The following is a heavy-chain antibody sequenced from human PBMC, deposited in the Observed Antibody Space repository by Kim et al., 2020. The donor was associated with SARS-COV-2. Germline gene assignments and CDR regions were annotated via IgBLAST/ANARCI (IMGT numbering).Heavy chain of an antibody. CDR2: INHSGST. J-gene: IGHJ4*02. V-gene: IGHV4-34*01. CDR3: ARRSFKTYCTNGVCYPLGFDY. D-gene: IGHD2-8*01. CDR1: GGSFSGYY. Sequence: SETLSLTCAVYGGSFSGYYWSWIRQPPGKGLEWIGEINHSGSTNYNPSLKSRVTISVDTSKNQFSLKLSSVTAADTAVYYCARRSFKTYCTNGVCYPLGFDYWGQGTLVTVSS.